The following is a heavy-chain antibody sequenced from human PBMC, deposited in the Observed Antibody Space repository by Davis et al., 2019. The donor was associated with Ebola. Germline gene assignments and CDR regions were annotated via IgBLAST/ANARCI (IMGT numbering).Heavy chain of an antibody. CDR2: IYYSGST. CDR1: GGSISSYY. J-gene: IGHJ4*02. CDR3: ARDRRWLQVGYFDY. D-gene: IGHD5-24*01. V-gene: IGHV4-59*12. Sequence: MPSETLSLTCTVSGGSISSYYWSWIRQPPGKGLEWIGYIYYSGSTNYNPSLKSRVTISVDKSKNQFSLKLSSVTAADTAVYYCARDRRWLQVGYFDYWGQGTLVTVSS.